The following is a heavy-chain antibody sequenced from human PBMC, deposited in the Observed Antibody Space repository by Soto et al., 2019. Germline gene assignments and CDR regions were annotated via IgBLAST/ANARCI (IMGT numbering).Heavy chain of an antibody. CDR3: ARSAMVRGVPFDY. Sequence: GALRLSCAASGFTFSSYSMNWVRQAPGKGLEWVSSISSSSSYIYYADSVKGRFTISRDNAKNSLYLQMNSLRAEDTAVYYCARSAMVRGVPFDYWGQGTLVTVSS. D-gene: IGHD3-10*01. V-gene: IGHV3-21*01. J-gene: IGHJ4*02. CDR1: GFTFSSYS. CDR2: ISSSSSYI.